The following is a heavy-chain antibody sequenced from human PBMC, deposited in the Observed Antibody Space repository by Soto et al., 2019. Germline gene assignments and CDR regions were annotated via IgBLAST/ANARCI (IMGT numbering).Heavy chain of an antibody. CDR2: IYPGDSDT. Sequence: PRESLKISCKGSGYSFTSYWIGWVRQMPGKGLEWMGIIYPGDSDTRYSPSFQGQVTISADKSISTAYLQWSSLKASDTAMYYCARLDTAMVYYYYGMDVWGQGTTVTVSS. D-gene: IGHD5-18*01. CDR3: ARLDTAMVYYYYGMDV. J-gene: IGHJ6*02. V-gene: IGHV5-51*01. CDR1: GYSFTSYW.